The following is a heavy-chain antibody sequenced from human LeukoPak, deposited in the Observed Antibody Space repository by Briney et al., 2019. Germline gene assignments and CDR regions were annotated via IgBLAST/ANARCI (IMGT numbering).Heavy chain of an antibody. J-gene: IGHJ4*02. V-gene: IGHV3-30-3*02. CDR3: GRRSVEFRDLNY. Sequence: PGRSLRHSCAASGFTFSSYDMHWVRQAPGKGLEWVAVISYDGSNKFYADSVKGRFTLSRDNSNNTLYLQMNSLRIEDTAVYYCGRRSVEFRDLNYWAQEPLVTVSS. D-gene: IGHD3-10*01. CDR2: ISYDGSNK. CDR1: GFTFSSYD.